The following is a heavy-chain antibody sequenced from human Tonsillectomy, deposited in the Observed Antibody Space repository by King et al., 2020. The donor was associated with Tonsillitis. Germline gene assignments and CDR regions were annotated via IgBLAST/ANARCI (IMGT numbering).Heavy chain of an antibody. CDR1: GYIFTNYS. CDR2: INTNTGNP. V-gene: IGHV7-4-1*02. CDR3: AKDGATELDY. D-gene: IGHD5-12*01. Sequence: VQLVQSGSELKKPGASVKVSCKSSGYIFTNYSMNWVRQAPGQGLEWMGWINTNTGNPTYAQGLTGRFVFSVDTSVRTAYLQISSLKDEDTAVYYCAKDGATELDYWGQGTLVTVSS. J-gene: IGHJ4*02.